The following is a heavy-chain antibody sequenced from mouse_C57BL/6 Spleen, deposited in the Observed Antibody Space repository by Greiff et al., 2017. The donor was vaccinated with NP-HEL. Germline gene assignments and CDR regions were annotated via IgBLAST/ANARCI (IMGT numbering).Heavy chain of an antibody. CDR2: ILPGRGST. J-gene: IGHJ1*03. V-gene: IGHV1-9*01. CDR1: GYTFTGYW. CDR3: ASGAYYRWYFDV. Sequence: VQLQQSGAELLKPGASVKLSCKASGYTFTGYWIAWVKQRPGHGLEWIGAILPGRGSTNYHEKCKGKATVTADKSSNPAYRQLSSLTTEDSSICYCASGAYYRWYFDVWGTGTTVTVSS. D-gene: IGHD2-14*01.